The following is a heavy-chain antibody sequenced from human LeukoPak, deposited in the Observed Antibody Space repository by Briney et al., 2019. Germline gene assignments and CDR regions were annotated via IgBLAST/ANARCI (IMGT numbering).Heavy chain of an antibody. Sequence: SETLSLTCAVSGYSISSGYYWGWIRQPPGKGLEWIGSIYHSGSTYYNPSLKSRVTISVDTSKNQFSLKLSSVTAADTAVYYCARILGYCSSTSCYVGDYYYGMDVWGQGTTVTVSS. CDR1: GYSISSGYY. CDR3: ARILGYCSSTSCYVGDYYYGMDV. D-gene: IGHD2-2*01. J-gene: IGHJ6*02. CDR2: IYHSGST. V-gene: IGHV4-38-2*01.